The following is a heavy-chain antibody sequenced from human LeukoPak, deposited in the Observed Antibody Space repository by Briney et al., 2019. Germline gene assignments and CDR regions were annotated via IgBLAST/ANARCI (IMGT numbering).Heavy chain of an antibody. Sequence: GGSLRLSCAASGFTFSSYGIHWVRQAPGKGLEWVGRIKSKTDGGTTDYAAPVKGRFTISRDNAKNSLHLQMNSLRPEDTAMYYCARGGDYGANYAFDIWGQGTMVTVSS. J-gene: IGHJ3*02. CDR1: GFTFSSYG. V-gene: IGHV3-15*01. CDR2: IKSKTDGGTT. D-gene: IGHD4/OR15-4a*01. CDR3: ARGGDYGANYAFDI.